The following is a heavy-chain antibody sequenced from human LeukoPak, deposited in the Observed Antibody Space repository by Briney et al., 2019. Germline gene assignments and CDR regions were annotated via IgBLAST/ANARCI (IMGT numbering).Heavy chain of an antibody. CDR1: GGSFSGYY. V-gene: IGHV4-34*01. Sequence: SETLSLTCAVYGGSFSGYYWSWIRQPPGKGLEWIGEINHSGSTNYNPSLKSRVTISVDTSKNQFSLKLSSVTAADTAVYYCARSLWYSGYMWGQGTLVTVSS. D-gene: IGHD1-26*01. CDR3: ARSLWYSGYM. J-gene: IGHJ4*02. CDR2: INHSGST.